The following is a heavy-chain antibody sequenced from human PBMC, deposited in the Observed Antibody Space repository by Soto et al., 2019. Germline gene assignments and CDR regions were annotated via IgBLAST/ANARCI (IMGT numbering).Heavy chain of an antibody. CDR3: AREDDSSGYYGMDV. CDR2: TSSSSSTI. CDR1: GFTFSSYS. J-gene: IGHJ6*02. Sequence: GGSLRLSCAASGFTFSSYSMNWVRQAPGKGLEWVSYTSSSSSTIYYADSVKGRFTISRDNAKNSLYLQMNSLRDEDTAVYYCAREDDSSGYYGMDVWGQGTTVTVSS. D-gene: IGHD3-22*01. V-gene: IGHV3-48*02.